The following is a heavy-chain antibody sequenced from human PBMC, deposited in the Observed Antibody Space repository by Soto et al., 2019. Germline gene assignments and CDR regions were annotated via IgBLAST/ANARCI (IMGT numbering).Heavy chain of an antibody. Sequence: GGSLRLSCAASGFTFSSYGMHWVRQAPGKGLEWVAVIWYDGSNKYYADSVKGRFTISRDNSKNTLYLQMNSLRAEDTAVYYCARDSEMATITDAFDIWGQGTMVTVSS. J-gene: IGHJ3*02. CDR1: GFTFSSYG. CDR3: ARDSEMATITDAFDI. V-gene: IGHV3-33*01. CDR2: IWYDGSNK. D-gene: IGHD5-12*01.